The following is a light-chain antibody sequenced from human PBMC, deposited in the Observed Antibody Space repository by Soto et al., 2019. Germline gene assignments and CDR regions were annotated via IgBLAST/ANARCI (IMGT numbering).Light chain of an antibody. CDR3: NSFTTANTYV. Sequence: QSALTQPASVSGSPGQSITISCTGASSDVGCFDHVSWYQQHPGKVPRLLIYDVSSRPSGVSDRFSGSKSGNTASLTISGLQAEDEADYYCNSFTTANTYVFGTGTKVTVL. CDR2: DVS. J-gene: IGLJ1*01. CDR1: SSDVGCFDH. V-gene: IGLV2-14*03.